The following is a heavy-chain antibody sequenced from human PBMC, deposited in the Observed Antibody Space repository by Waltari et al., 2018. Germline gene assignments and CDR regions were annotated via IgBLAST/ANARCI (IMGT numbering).Heavy chain of an antibody. CDR3: ARHDSSGWYEDY. D-gene: IGHD6-19*01. Sequence: QLQLQESGPGLVKLSETLSLTFTVSGVSTSSRRYYWGWIRQPPGKRLEWIGRIYYSGGTYYNPSLKSRVTISVDTSKNQFSLKLSSVTAADTAVYYFARHDSSGWYEDYWGQGTLVTVSS. V-gene: IGHV4-39*07. J-gene: IGHJ4*02. CDR1: GVSTSSRRYY. CDR2: IYYSGGT.